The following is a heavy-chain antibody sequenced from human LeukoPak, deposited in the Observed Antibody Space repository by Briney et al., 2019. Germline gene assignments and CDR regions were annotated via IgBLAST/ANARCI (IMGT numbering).Heavy chain of an antibody. CDR2: IYYSGST. CDR1: GGSISSSSYY. Sequence: PSETLSLTCTVSGGSISSSSYYWGWIRQPPGKGLEWIGSIYYSGSTYYNPSLKSRVTISVDTSKNQFSLKLSSVTAADTAVYYCAGGAAMALFDYWGQGTLVTVSS. CDR3: AGGAAMALFDY. V-gene: IGHV4-39*07. D-gene: IGHD5-18*01. J-gene: IGHJ4*02.